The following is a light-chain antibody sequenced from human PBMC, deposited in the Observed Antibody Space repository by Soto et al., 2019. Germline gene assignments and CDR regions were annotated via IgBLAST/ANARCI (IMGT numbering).Light chain of an antibody. J-gene: IGLJ3*02. CDR2: EDN. Sequence: NFMLTQPHSVSASPGKTVTISCTRSSGSIASNYVQWYQQRPGSSPTTVIYEDNQRPSGVPDRFSGSIDSSSNSASLTISGLRTEDEADYYCQSYHSSNLWVFGGGTKVTVL. V-gene: IGLV6-57*01. CDR1: SGSIASNY. CDR3: QSYHSSNLWV.